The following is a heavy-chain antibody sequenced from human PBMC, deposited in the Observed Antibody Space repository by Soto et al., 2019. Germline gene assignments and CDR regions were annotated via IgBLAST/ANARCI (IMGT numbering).Heavy chain of an antibody. D-gene: IGHD6-19*01. Sequence: GGSLRLSCAASGFTFSSYAMSWVRQAPGKGLEWVSAISGSGGSTYYADSVKGRFTISRDNSKNTLYLQMNSLRAEDTAVYYCANFAPPYSSGWYDAFDIWGQGTMVTVSS. CDR3: ANFAPPYSSGWYDAFDI. CDR2: ISGSGGST. CDR1: GFTFSSYA. J-gene: IGHJ3*02. V-gene: IGHV3-23*01.